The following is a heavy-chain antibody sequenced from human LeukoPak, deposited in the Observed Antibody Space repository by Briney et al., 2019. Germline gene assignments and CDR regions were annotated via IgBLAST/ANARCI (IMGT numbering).Heavy chain of an antibody. Sequence: PSETLSLTCTVSGCSISSSSHYWSWLRQPPGKGLEWIASINYTGSTYYNPSLKSRVTISVDTSKNQFSLKLSSVTAADTAVYYCARGAMTTTSTFDYWGQGTLVTVSS. CDR3: ARGAMTTTSTFDY. CDR1: GCSISSSSHY. V-gene: IGHV4-39*07. J-gene: IGHJ4*02. D-gene: IGHD5-24*01. CDR2: INYTGST.